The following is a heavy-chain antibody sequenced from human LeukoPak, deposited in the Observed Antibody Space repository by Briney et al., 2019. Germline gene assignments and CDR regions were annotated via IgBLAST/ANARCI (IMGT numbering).Heavy chain of an antibody. V-gene: IGHV3-23*01. CDR2: ISNSGGST. Sequence: GGSLRLSCATSGFTFSSYAMSWVRQAPGKGLEWVSAISNSGGSTYHADSVKGRFTISRDNSKNTLNLQMNSLRAEDTAVYYCAKDSCSSTSCYRGVDYWGQGTLVTVSS. D-gene: IGHD2-2*01. J-gene: IGHJ4*02. CDR1: GFTFSSYA. CDR3: AKDSCSSTSCYRGVDY.